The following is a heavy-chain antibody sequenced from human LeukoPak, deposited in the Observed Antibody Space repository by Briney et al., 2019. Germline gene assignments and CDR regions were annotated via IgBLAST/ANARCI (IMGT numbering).Heavy chain of an antibody. V-gene: IGHV1-24*01. CDR3: ATGIAAAGTPFDY. D-gene: IGHD6-13*01. CDR2: FGPEDGET. CDR1: GYTLTELS. Sequence: GASVKVSCKVSGYTLTELSMHWVRQAPGKGLEWMGGFGPEDGETIYAQKFQGRVTMTEDTSTDTAYMELSSLRSEDTAVYYCATGIAAAGTPFDYWGQGTLVTVSS. J-gene: IGHJ4*02.